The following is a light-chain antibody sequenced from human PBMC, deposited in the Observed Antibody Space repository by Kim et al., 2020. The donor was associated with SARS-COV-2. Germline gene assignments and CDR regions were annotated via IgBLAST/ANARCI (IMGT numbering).Light chain of an antibody. J-gene: IGLJ1*01. Sequence: QSALTQPPSATVSPGQSVTISCTGTSTDINTYNFVSWYQQHPGQAPKLIIYEVDKRPSGVPDRFSGSKSGSTASLTVSGLQAEDEAEYYCSAHGGIKVFGTGTKVTVL. CDR3: SAHGGIKV. V-gene: IGLV2-8*01. CDR1: STDINTYNF. CDR2: EVD.